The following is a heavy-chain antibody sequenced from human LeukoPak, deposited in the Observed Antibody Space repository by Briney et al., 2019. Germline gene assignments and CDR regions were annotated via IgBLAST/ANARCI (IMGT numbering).Heavy chain of an antibody. D-gene: IGHD3-3*01. V-gene: IGHV3-30*02. J-gene: IGHJ6*02. CDR3: AKDNNFSYYYYGMDV. CDR2: IWYDGSNK. CDR1: GFTFSSYG. Sequence: GGSLRLSCAASGFTFSSYGMHWVRQAPGKGLEWVAVIWYDGSNKYYADSVKGRFTISRDNSKNTLYLQMNSLRAEDTAVYYCAKDNNFSYYYYGMDVWGQGTTVTVSS.